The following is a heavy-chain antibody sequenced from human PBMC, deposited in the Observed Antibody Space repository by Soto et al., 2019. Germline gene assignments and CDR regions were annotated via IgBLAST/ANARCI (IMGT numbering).Heavy chain of an antibody. CDR1: GFTFDDYA. Sequence: GGSLRLSCEASGFTFDDYAMHWVRQAPGKGLEWVSLISGHGGSTYYAESVKGRFTISRDNSKNSLYLQMNSLRTEDTALYYCAKANAYYDDSSGSWGAFDIWGQGTMVTVSS. CDR3: AKANAYYDDSSGSWGAFDI. CDR2: ISGHGGST. V-gene: IGHV3-43*02. J-gene: IGHJ3*02. D-gene: IGHD3-22*01.